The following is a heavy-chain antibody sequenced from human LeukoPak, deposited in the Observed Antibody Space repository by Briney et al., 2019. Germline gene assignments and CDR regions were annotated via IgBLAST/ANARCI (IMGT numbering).Heavy chain of an antibody. CDR3: ARGSVGSSWLYYYYYYGMDV. D-gene: IGHD6-13*01. Sequence: ASVKVSCKASGYTFTSYGISWVRQAPGQGLEWMGWISAYNGNTNYAQKLQGRVTMTTDTSTSTAYMELGSLRSDDTAVYYCARGSVGSSWLYYYYYYGMDVWGQGTTVTVSS. J-gene: IGHJ6*02. CDR2: ISAYNGNT. CDR1: GYTFTSYG. V-gene: IGHV1-18*01.